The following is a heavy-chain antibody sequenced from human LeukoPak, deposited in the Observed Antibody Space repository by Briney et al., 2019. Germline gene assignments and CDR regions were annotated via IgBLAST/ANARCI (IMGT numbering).Heavy chain of an antibody. CDR2: IYDTGNT. CDR3: ATGGSGSYHDN. Sequence: PSETLSLTCTVSGGSISSYYWGWIRQPPGKGLESIGCIYDTGNTNYNPSLKSRVTISLDTSKNQISLKLSSVTAADSAIYFCATGGSGSYHDNWGQGTLVTASS. D-gene: IGHD3-10*01. CDR1: GGSISSYY. V-gene: IGHV4-59*01. J-gene: IGHJ4*02.